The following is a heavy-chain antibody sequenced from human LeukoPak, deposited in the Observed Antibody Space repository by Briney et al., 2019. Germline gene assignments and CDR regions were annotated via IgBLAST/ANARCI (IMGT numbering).Heavy chain of an antibody. V-gene: IGHV3-53*01. D-gene: IGHD6-19*01. Sequence: PGGSLRLSCAVSGFTVRSSYMSWVRQAPGKGLEWVSILHSGASVYYTDSVKGRFTISRDNSRNTLYLQMNSLRAEDTAVYYCARDIGWLGTFDSWGQGTLVTVSS. CDR1: GFTVRSSY. J-gene: IGHJ4*02. CDR2: LHSGASV. CDR3: ARDIGWLGTFDS.